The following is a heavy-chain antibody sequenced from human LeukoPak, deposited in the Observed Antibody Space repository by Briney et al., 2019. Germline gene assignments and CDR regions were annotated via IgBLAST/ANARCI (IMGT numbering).Heavy chain of an antibody. CDR3: ARGDIRAFDY. Sequence: PSETLSLTCAVYGGSFSGYYWSWIRQPPGKGLEWIGEINHSGSTNYNPSLKSRVTISVDTSKNQFSLKLSSVTAADTAVYYCARGDIRAFDYWGQGTLVTVSS. J-gene: IGHJ4*02. CDR1: GGSFSGYY. V-gene: IGHV4-34*01. CDR2: INHSGST.